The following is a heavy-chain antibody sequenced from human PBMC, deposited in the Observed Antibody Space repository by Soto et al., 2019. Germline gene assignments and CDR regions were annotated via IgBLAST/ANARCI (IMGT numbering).Heavy chain of an antibody. CDR1: GFTFSSYG. Sequence: GGSLRLSCAASGFTFSSYGMHWVRQAPGKGLEWVAVISYDGSNKYYADSVKGRFTISRDNSKNTLYLQMNSLRAEDTAVYYCAKGGLDIVVVPAALNWFDPWGQGTLVTV. V-gene: IGHV3-30*18. D-gene: IGHD2-2*03. CDR2: ISYDGSNK. J-gene: IGHJ5*02. CDR3: AKGGLDIVVVPAALNWFDP.